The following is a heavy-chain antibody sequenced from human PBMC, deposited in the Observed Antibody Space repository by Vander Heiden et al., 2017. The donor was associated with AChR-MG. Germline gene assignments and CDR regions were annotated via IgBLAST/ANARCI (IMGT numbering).Heavy chain of an antibody. CDR1: GFTFSSYE. Sequence: EVQLVESGGGLVQPGGSLRLSCAASGFTFSSYEMNWVRQAPGKGLEWVSYISSSGSTIYYADSVKGRFTISRDNAKNSLYLQMNSLRAEDTAVYYCARSGAYSSRYWYFDLWGRGTLVTVSS. D-gene: IGHD6-13*01. J-gene: IGHJ2*01. CDR2: ISSSGSTI. CDR3: ARSGAYSSRYWYFDL. V-gene: IGHV3-48*03.